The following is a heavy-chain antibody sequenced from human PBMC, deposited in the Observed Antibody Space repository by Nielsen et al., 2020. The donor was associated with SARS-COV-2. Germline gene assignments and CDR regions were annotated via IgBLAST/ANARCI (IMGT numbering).Heavy chain of an antibody. D-gene: IGHD3-10*01. CDR1: GFTFDDYA. CDR3: AKDMGPVIWYFDL. Sequence: LKISCAGSGFTFDDYAMHWVRQAPGKGLEWVSGISWNSGSIGYADSVKGRFTISRDNAKNSLYLQMNSLRAEDTALYYCAKDMGPVIWYFDLWGRGTLVTVSS. J-gene: IGHJ2*01. V-gene: IGHV3-9*01. CDR2: ISWNSGSI.